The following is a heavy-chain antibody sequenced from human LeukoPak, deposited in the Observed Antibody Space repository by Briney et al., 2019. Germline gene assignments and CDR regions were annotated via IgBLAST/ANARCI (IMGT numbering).Heavy chain of an antibody. CDR2: IYYSGST. D-gene: IGHD3-10*01. CDR3: ARNRYYYGSGNYGVPNWFDP. CDR1: GGSISSNGYY. J-gene: IGHJ5*02. Sequence: SETLSLTCTVSGGSISSNGYYWGWIRQPPGKRLEWIGSIYYSGSTYYNPSLKSRVTISVDTSKNQFSLKLSSVTAADTAVYYCARNRYYYGSGNYGVPNWFDPWGQGTLVTVSS. V-gene: IGHV4-39*01.